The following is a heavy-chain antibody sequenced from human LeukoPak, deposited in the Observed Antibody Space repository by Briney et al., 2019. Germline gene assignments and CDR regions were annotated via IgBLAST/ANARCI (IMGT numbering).Heavy chain of an antibody. Sequence: GGSLRLSCAASGFTFNRYSMNWVRQAPGKGLEWVSSIISGNDYTYSADSVRGRFTISRDNAKNSLYLQMNSLRAEDTAVYYCAREGGSSWYELGYMDVWGKGTTVTVSS. CDR3: AREGGSSWYELGYMDV. D-gene: IGHD6-13*01. V-gene: IGHV3-21*01. CDR2: IISGNDYT. J-gene: IGHJ6*03. CDR1: GFTFNRYS.